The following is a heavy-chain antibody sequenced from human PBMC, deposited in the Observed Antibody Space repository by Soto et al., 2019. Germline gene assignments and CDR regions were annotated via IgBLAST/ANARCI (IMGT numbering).Heavy chain of an antibody. CDR1: GYTFTNYG. J-gene: IGHJ6*03. CDR2: ISAYNGDT. CDR3: ASVRQLVGYFYYYMDV. V-gene: IGHV1-18*01. Sequence: QGQLLQSGAEVKKPRASVKVSCKASGYTFTNYGITWVRQAPGQGLERMGWISAYNGDTHYTQRLQGRDTMTTDTSTRMAYMELRGMSTDDTAVYYCASVRQLVGYFYYYMDVWGKGTTVTVSS. D-gene: IGHD6-6*01.